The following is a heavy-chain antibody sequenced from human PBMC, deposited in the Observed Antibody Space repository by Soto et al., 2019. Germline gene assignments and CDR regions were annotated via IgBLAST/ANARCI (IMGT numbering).Heavy chain of an antibody. CDR1: GFTFSSYE. CDR2: ISDSGRTI. CDR3: ARDLLHYDFWSGYSAYFYYGMDV. V-gene: IGHV3-48*03. D-gene: IGHD3-3*01. J-gene: IGHJ6*02. Sequence: PGGSLRLSCSASGFTFSSYEMNWVRQAPGKGLEWVSYISDSGRTIYHADSVKGRFTVSRDDAQNSVYLQMDSLRAEDTAVYYCARDLLHYDFWSGYSAYFYYGMDVWGPGTTVTVSS.